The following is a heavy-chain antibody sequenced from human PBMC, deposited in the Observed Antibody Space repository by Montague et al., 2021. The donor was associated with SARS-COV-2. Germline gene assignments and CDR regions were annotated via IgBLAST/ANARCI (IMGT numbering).Heavy chain of an antibody. J-gene: IGHJ4*02. CDR1: GGSISPYY. Sequence: SETLSLTCTVSGGSISPYYWNWIRQSPGKGLEWIGDIYYSGSTTYNPSLESRVTISVDTSKNQFSLRLSSEAAADTAVYYCARGIWYANWGQGILVTVSS. CDR2: IYYSGST. V-gene: IGHV4-59*01. CDR3: ARGIWYAN. D-gene: IGHD6-13*01.